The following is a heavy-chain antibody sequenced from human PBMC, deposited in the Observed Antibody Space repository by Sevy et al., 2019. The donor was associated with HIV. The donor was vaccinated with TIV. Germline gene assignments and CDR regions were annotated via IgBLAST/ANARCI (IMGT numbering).Heavy chain of an antibody. CDR3: ARGGYNSNYYYYGMDV. V-gene: IGHV4-4*07. D-gene: IGHD5-12*01. Sequence: SETLSLTCTVSGGSISSYYWSWIRQPAGKGLEWIGRIYTSGSTNYNPSLKSRVTMSVETSKNQFSLKLSSVTAADTAVYYCARGGYNSNYYYYGMDVWGQGTTVTVSS. J-gene: IGHJ6*02. CDR2: IYTSGST. CDR1: GGSISSYY.